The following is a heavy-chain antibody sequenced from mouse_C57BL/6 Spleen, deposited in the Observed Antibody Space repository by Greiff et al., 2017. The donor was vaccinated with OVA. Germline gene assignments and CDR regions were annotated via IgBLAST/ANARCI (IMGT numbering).Heavy chain of an antibody. CDR3: ASDYDVGYAMDY. Sequence: QVQLQQSGPGLVQPSQSLSITCTVSGFSLTSYGVHWVRQSPGKGLEWLGVIWSGGSTDYNAAFISRLSISKDNSKSQVFFKMNSLQADDTAIYYCASDYDVGYAMDYWGQGTSVTVSS. D-gene: IGHD2-4*01. CDR1: GFSLTSYG. CDR2: IWSGGST. J-gene: IGHJ4*01. V-gene: IGHV2-2*01.